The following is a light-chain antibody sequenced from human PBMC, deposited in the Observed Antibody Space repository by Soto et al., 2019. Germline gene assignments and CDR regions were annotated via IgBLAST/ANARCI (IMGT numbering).Light chain of an antibody. V-gene: IGLV1-47*01. J-gene: IGLJ2*01. Sequence: QLVLTQPPSASGTPGQRVTISCSGSSSNIGSNYVYWYQQLPGTAPKLLIYRNNQRPSGVPDRFSGSKSGTSASLAISGLXSEDEADYYCAAWDDSLSGVVFGGGTKLTVL. CDR2: RNN. CDR1: SSNIGSNY. CDR3: AAWDDSLSGVV.